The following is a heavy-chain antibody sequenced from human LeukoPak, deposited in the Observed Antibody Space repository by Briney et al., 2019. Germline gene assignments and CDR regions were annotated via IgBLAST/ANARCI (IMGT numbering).Heavy chain of an antibody. CDR3: ARHVGYCSSTSCYLDAFDI. Sequence: SETLSLTCTVSGGSISSSSYYWGWIRQPPGKGLEWIGSIYYSGSTYYNPSLKSRVTISVDPSKNQFSLKLSSVTAADTAVYYCARHVGYCSSTSCYLDAFDIWGQGTMVTVSS. V-gene: IGHV4-39*01. D-gene: IGHD2-2*03. J-gene: IGHJ3*02. CDR2: IYYSGST. CDR1: GGSISSSSYY.